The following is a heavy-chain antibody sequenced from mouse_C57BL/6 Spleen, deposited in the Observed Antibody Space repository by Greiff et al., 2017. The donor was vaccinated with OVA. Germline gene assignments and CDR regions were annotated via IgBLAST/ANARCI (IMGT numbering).Heavy chain of an antibody. CDR1: GYTFTSYW. D-gene: IGHD1-1*01. Sequence: QVQLQQPGAELVMPGASVKLSCKASGYTFTSYWMHWVKQRPGQGLEWIGEIDPSDSYTNYNQKFKGKSTLTVDKSSSTAYMQLSSLTSEDSAVYYCALLAPSEAYWGQGTLVTVSA. V-gene: IGHV1-69*01. J-gene: IGHJ3*01. CDR2: IDPSDSYT. CDR3: ALLAPSEAY.